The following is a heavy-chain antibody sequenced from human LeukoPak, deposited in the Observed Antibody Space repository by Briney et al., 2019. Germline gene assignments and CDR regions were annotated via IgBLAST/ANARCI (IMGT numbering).Heavy chain of an antibody. V-gene: IGHV3-53*01. CDR3: ARTLIVGAMGAFDI. CDR1: DFRVTSYY. J-gene: IGHJ3*02. D-gene: IGHD1-26*01. Sequence: GGSLRLSCAPSDFRVTSYYMGWVRQAPGKGLDWVSLIYSGGDRYYADSVKGRFTISRDTSKNTLDLQMNSLRPEDTAVYYCARTLIVGAMGAFDIWGQGTMVTVSS. CDR2: IYSGGDR.